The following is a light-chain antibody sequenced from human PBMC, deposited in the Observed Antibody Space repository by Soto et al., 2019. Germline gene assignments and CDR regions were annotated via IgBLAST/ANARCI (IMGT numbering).Light chain of an antibody. J-gene: IGKJ4*01. CDR3: QQSNACPLT. Sequence: IPMTQSPSSVSASVGDRVAITCRASQGIGTWVAWYQQKPGKAPKVLIYAASSWQSGVPSRFSGSGSGTEFTLTISSLQPEDSATYYCQQSNACPLTFGGGTKVDI. CDR2: AAS. V-gene: IGKV1-12*01. CDR1: QGIGTW.